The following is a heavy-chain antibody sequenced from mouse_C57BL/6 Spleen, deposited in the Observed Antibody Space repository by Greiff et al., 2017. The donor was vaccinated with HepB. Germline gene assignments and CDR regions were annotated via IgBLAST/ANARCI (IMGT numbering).Heavy chain of an antibody. D-gene: IGHD2-3*01. J-gene: IGHJ4*01. CDR3: ARGFYDGYPAAMDY. CDR1: GYTFTSYW. V-gene: IGHV1-69*01. CDR2: IDPSDSYT. Sequence: VQLQQSGAELVMPGASVKLSCKASGYTFTSYWMHWVKQRPGQGLEWIGEIDPSDSYTNYNQKFKGKSTLTVDKSSSTAYMQLSSLTSEDSAVYYCARGFYDGYPAAMDYWGQRTSVTVSS.